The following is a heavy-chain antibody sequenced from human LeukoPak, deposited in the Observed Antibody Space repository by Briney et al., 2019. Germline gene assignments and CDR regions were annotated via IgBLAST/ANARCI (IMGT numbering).Heavy chain of an antibody. CDR1: GFIFSSYG. CDR2: IWYDGSNK. V-gene: IGHV3-33*01. Sequence: GGSLRLSCAASGFIFSSYGMHWVRQAPGKGLEWVAVIWYDGSNKYYADSVKGRFTISRDNSKNTLYLQMNSLRAEDTAVYYCARDGDYYGSGSYYNRRYYFDYWGQGTLVTVSS. CDR3: ARDGDYYGSGSYYNRRYYFDY. D-gene: IGHD3-10*01. J-gene: IGHJ4*02.